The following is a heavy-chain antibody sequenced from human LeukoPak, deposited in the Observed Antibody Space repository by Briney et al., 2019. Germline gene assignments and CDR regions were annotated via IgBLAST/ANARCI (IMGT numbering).Heavy chain of an antibody. D-gene: IGHD3-22*01. CDR3: ARTYYYDSSGYYLDY. CDR2: IIPIFGTA. J-gene: IGHJ4*02. Sequence: SVKVSCKASGGTFSSYAISWVRQAPGQGLEWMGRIIPIFGTANYAQKFQGRVTITTDESTSTAYMELSSLRSEDTAVCYCARTYYYDSSGYYLDYWGQGTLVTVSS. CDR1: GGTFSSYA. V-gene: IGHV1-69*05.